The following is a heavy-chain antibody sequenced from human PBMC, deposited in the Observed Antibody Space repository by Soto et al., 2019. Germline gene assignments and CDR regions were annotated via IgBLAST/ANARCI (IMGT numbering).Heavy chain of an antibody. CDR2: IWYDGSNK. Sequence: PGGSLRLSCAASGFTFSSYGMHWVRQAPGKGLEWVAVIWYDGSNKYYADSVKGRFTISRDNSKNTLYLQMNSLRAEDTAVYYCARDLLSSSWILAPDYWGQGTLVTVSS. CDR1: GFTFSSYG. J-gene: IGHJ4*02. CDR3: ARDLLSSSWILAPDY. D-gene: IGHD6-13*01. V-gene: IGHV3-33*01.